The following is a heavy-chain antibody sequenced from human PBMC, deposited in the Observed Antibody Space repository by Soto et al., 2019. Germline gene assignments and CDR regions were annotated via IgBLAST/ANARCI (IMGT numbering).Heavy chain of an antibody. J-gene: IGHJ3*02. CDR3: ARRMGAIRAFDI. Sequence: GWSLRLSCAASGFTFSSYAMHWVRQAPGKGLEWVAVISYDGSNKYYADSVKGRFTISRDNSKNTLYLQMNSLRAEDTAVYYCARRMGAIRAFDIWGQGTMVTVSS. D-gene: IGHD1-26*01. CDR1: GFTFSSYA. V-gene: IGHV3-30-3*01. CDR2: ISYDGSNK.